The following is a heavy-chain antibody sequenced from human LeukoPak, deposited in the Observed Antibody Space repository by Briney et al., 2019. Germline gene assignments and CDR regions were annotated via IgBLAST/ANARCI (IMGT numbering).Heavy chain of an antibody. CDR1: GLTFSSYS. V-gene: IGHV3-21*01. D-gene: IGHD3-10*01. J-gene: IGHJ4*02. Sequence: GGSLRLSCAASGLTFSSYSMNWVRHVPGKGLEWVSSISSSSNYIYYADSVKGRFTISRDNAKNSLYLQMNSLRAEDTAVYYCARVPHAMVRGVIITEFYFDYWGQGTLVTVSS. CDR2: ISSSSNYI. CDR3: ARVPHAMVRGVIITEFYFDY.